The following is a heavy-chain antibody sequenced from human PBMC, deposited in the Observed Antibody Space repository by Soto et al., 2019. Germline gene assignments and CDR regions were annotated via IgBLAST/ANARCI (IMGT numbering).Heavy chain of an antibody. D-gene: IGHD3-16*01. J-gene: IGHJ6*02. Sequence: PSETLSLTCAVSGGSISSGGYSWSWIRQPPGKGLEWIGYIYHSGSTYYNPSLKSRVTISVDRSKNQFSLKLSSVTAADTAVYYCARAPLRRGHYYYYGMDVWGQGTTVTVSS. CDR2: IYHSGST. CDR1: GGSISSGGYS. V-gene: IGHV4-30-2*01. CDR3: ARAPLRRGHYYYYGMDV.